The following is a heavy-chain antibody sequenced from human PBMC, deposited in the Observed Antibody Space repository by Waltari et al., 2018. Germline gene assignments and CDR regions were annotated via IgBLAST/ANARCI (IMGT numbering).Heavy chain of an antibody. CDR3: ARDRGRGLYLDA. CDR1: GDAVNSPNW. D-gene: IGHD2-15*01. CDR2: VLHTGKT. J-gene: IGHJ5*02. V-gene: IGHV4-4*02. Sequence: QLQLQESGPGLGKPSGTLSLSSAVSGDAVNSPNWWSWVRQSPQRGLEWIGQVLHTGKTNYSPSFASRVTMSLDASNNQFSLKVTSATAADTAVYYCARDRGRGLYLDAWGPGTLVTVSP.